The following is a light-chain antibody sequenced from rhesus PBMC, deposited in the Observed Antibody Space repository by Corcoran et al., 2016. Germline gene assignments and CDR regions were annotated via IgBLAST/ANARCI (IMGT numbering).Light chain of an antibody. J-gene: IGKJ1*01. Sequence: EIVMTQSPATLALSPGERATLSCRASQSVSSYLAWYQQKPGQAPSLLINGASSRATGIPDRFSGSGSGTELTLPISRLEPEDVGVYFCLQGSNWPLTFGQGTKVEIK. V-gene: IGKV3-24*04. CDR2: GAS. CDR1: QSVSSY. CDR3: LQGSNWPLT.